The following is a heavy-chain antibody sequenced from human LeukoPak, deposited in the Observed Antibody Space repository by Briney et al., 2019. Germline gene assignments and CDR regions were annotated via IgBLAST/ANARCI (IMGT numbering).Heavy chain of an antibody. J-gene: IGHJ4*02. CDR3: ARDKDSGGATGSILDY. D-gene: IGHD1-26*01. CDR2: IKQDGSEK. Sequence: GGSLRLSCAASGFTFSNYWMSWVRQAPGKGLEWVAIIKQDGSEKYYVDSVKGRFTISRDNAKNSLYLQMNSLRAEDTAVYYCARDKDSGGATGSILDYWGQGTLVTVCS. V-gene: IGHV3-7*03. CDR1: GFTFSNYW.